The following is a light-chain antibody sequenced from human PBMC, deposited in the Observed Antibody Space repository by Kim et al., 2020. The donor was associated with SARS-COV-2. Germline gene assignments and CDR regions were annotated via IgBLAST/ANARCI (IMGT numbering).Light chain of an antibody. CDR2: GAS. CDR1: QSVSNNY. J-gene: IGKJ2*01. Sequence: SPGERATLSCRASQSVSNNYLSWYQQKPGQAPRLLIYGASSRTTGIPDRFSGSGSGTDFTLTISRLEPEEYAVYYCQQYSSSPRTFGQGTKLEI. CDR3: QQYSSSPRT. V-gene: IGKV3-20*01.